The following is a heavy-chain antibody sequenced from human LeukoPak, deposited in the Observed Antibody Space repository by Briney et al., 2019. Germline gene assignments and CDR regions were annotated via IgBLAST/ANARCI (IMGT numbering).Heavy chain of an antibody. Sequence: SETLSLTCTVSGGSINSGTYFWAWIRQPAGKGLEYIGRIYGSGSTNYNPSLKSRVTISVDTSKNQFSLKLSSVTAADTAVYYCARLTTVAYYYMDVWGKGTTVTVSS. CDR1: GGSINSGTYF. CDR2: IYGSGST. J-gene: IGHJ6*03. D-gene: IGHD4-23*01. V-gene: IGHV4-61*02. CDR3: ARLTTVAYYYMDV.